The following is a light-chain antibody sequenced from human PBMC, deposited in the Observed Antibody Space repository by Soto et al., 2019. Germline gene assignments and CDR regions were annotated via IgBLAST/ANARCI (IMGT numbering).Light chain of an antibody. J-gene: IGKJ2*01. Sequence: ETVMTQSPATLSVSPGERVTLSCRASQSVRTNLVWYQQSPGQPPRLLIYGASDRVAGVPDRFSGSGSGTDFTLTISGRQPEDCAVYYVNQYNEWPRTLGQGTKLE. CDR2: GAS. V-gene: IGKV3-15*01. CDR3: NQYNEWPRT. CDR1: QSVRTN.